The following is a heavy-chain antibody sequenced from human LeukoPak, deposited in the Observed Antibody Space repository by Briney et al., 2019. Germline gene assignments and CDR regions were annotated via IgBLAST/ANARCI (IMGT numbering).Heavy chain of an antibody. CDR2: ITSTSDTI. V-gene: IGHV3-48*01. Sequence: GGSLRLSCAASGFTFSSYAMSWVRQAPGGGLEWLSYITSTSDTIYYADSVKGRFTSSRDNAKNSVYLQMNSLRAEDTAVYYCARDRNNHYDSSGYYVPSDYWGQGTLVTVSS. CDR3: ARDRNNHYDSSGYYVPSDY. D-gene: IGHD3-22*01. J-gene: IGHJ4*02. CDR1: GFTFSSYA.